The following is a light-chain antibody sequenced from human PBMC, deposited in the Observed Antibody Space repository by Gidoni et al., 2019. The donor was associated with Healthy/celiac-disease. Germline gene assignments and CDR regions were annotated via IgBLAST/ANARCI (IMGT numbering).Light chain of an antibody. CDR1: QSISSY. Sequence: IPITQPPSSLSASVGDRVTITCRASQSISSYLNWYQQKPGKAPKLLIYAASSLQSGVPSRFSGSGSGTDFTLTISSLQPEDFATYYCQQYDSTPPTFGGGTKVEIK. CDR2: AAS. J-gene: IGKJ4*01. V-gene: IGKV1-39*01. CDR3: QQYDSTPPT.